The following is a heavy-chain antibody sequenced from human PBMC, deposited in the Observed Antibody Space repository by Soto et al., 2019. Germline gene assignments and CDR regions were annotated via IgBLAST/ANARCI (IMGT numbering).Heavy chain of an antibody. J-gene: IGHJ4*02. Sequence: VQLMEAGGGLVRPGGSLRLSCAASGFSLGGFYMNWVRLAPGRGLEWVSFISSSSITTDYADSVRGRFTTSRDNAQKTLYLHMNNLRADDTAVYFCARETPYDIVPGYSKMYMDSWGPGTQVTV. CDR1: GFSLGGFY. CDR3: ARETPYDIVPGYSKMYMDS. D-gene: IGHD3-9*01. V-gene: IGHV3-11*01. CDR2: ISSSSITT.